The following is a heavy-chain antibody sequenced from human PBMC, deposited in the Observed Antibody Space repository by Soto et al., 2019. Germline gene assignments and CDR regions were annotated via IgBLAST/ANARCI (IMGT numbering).Heavy chain of an antibody. CDR3: VKDGSSGWPYFYDMDV. D-gene: IGHD6-19*01. J-gene: IGHJ6*02. V-gene: IGHV3-30*18. Sequence: QVQLVESGGGVVQPGRSLRLCCAASGFTFSSYGMHWVRQAPGKGLEWVAVISYDGRNKYYADAVKGRFTISRDNSKNTLYLQMTSLRAEDTAVYYCVKDGSSGWPYFYDMDVWGQGTTVTVSS. CDR2: ISYDGRNK. CDR1: GFTFSSYG.